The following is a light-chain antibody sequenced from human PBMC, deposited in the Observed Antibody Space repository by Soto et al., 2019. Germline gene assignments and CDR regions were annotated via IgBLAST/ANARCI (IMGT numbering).Light chain of an antibody. J-gene: IGLJ1*01. Sequence: QSALTQPRSVSGSPGQSVAISCTGTSSDVGAYDYVSWYQQHPGKAPKLIIYDVTKRPSGVPDRFSGSKSGNTASLTISGLQPEDESDDYCCSYAGSPYVFGTGTKLTVL. CDR3: CSYAGSPYV. CDR1: SSDVGAYDY. CDR2: DVT. V-gene: IGLV2-11*01.